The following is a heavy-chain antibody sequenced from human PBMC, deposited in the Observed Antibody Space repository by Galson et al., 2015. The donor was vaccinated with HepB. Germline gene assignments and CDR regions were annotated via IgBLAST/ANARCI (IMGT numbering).Heavy chain of an antibody. CDR1: GFTFSNYW. D-gene: IGHD3-16*01. J-gene: IGHJ4*02. V-gene: IGHV3-7*01. CDR2: IKQDGSAK. CDR3: ARDLGIDRFDC. Sequence: SLRLSCAASGFTFSNYWVSWVRQAPGKGLEWVANIKQDGSAKYYMDSVNGRFTISRDNAKNSVYLQMNSLRAEDTAIYYCARDLGIDRFDCWGQGTLVTVSS.